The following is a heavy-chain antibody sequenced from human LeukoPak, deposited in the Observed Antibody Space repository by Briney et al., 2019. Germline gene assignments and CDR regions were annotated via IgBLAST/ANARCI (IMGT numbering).Heavy chain of an antibody. D-gene: IGHD6-19*01. V-gene: IGHV4-31*03. CDR2: IYYSGST. Sequence: SQTLSLTCTVSGGSISSGGYYWSWIRQHPGKGLEWIGYIYYSGSTYYDPSLKSRVTISVDTSKNQFSLKLSSVTAADTAVYYCAREEAVAGTVYWGQGTLVTVSS. CDR3: AREEAVAGTVY. CDR1: GGSISSGGYY. J-gene: IGHJ4*02.